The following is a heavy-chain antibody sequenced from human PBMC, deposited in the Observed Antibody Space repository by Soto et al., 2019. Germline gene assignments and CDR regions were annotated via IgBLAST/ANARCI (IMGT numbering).Heavy chain of an antibody. Sequence: PXGCLRLSCVASGFTFSSYCMHWVRQAPGKGLEWVAVIWYDASNKYYADSVKGRFTISRDNTKNTMYLQMNSLRAEDTAVYYCARDPIGPGIFDYWGQGTLVTVSS. V-gene: IGHV3-33*01. D-gene: IGHD1-26*01. CDR2: IWYDASNK. CDR1: GFTFSSYC. J-gene: IGHJ4*02. CDR3: ARDPIGPGIFDY.